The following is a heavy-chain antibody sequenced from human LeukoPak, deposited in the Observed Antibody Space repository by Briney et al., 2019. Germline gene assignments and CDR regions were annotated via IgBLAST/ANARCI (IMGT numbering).Heavy chain of an antibody. CDR3: ARVKRWFGSYGMDV. J-gene: IGHJ6*02. V-gene: IGHV3-21*01. CDR2: VSSSSSYI. D-gene: IGHD3-10*01. CDR1: GFTFSSYR. Sequence: GGSLRLSCAASGFTFSSYRMKWVRQAPGKGLEWVSSVSSSSSYIYYADSVKGRFTISRDNAKNSLYLQMNSLRAEDTAVYYCARVKRWFGSYGMDVWGQGTTVTVSS.